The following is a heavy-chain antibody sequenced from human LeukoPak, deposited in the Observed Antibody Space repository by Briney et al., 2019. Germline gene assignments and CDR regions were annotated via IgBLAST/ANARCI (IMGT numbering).Heavy chain of an antibody. Sequence: GASVKVSCKGSGYTFTSYDINWVRQATGQGLEWMGWMNPNSGNTGYAQKFQGRVSMTRNTSISTAYMELSRLRSDDTAVYYCARAGSSTSRRFYYYYYYMDVWGKGTTVTISS. CDR3: ARAGSSTSRRFYYYYYYMDV. V-gene: IGHV1-8*01. CDR1: GYTFTSYD. J-gene: IGHJ6*03. D-gene: IGHD2-2*01. CDR2: MNPNSGNT.